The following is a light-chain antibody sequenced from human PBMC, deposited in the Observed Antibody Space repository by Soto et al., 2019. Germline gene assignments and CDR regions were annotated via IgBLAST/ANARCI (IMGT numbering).Light chain of an antibody. Sequence: QSALTQPASVSGSPRQSITISCTGTNSDVGSYNLVSWFQQHPGKAPKLVIYEVTKRPSGVSDRFSGSKSGNTASLTISGLQAEDEAAYYCFSYAGDSVYVFGNGTKVT. CDR2: EVT. CDR1: NSDVGSYNL. CDR3: FSYAGDSVYV. J-gene: IGLJ1*01. V-gene: IGLV2-23*02.